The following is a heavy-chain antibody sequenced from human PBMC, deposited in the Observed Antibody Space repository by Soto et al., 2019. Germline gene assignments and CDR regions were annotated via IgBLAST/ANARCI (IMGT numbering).Heavy chain of an antibody. V-gene: IGHV1-69*06. Sequence: GASVKVSCKASGGTFSSYAISWVRQAPGQGLEWMGGIIPIFGTANYAQKFQGRVTITADKSTSTAYMELSSLRSEDTAVYYCARGIAAPNYYYGMDVWGQGTTVTVSS. D-gene: IGHD6-6*01. CDR1: GGTFSSYA. J-gene: IGHJ6*02. CDR3: ARGIAAPNYYYGMDV. CDR2: IIPIFGTA.